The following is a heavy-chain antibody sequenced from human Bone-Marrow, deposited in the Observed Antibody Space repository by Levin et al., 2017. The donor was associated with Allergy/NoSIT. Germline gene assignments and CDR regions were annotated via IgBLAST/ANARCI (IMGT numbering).Heavy chain of an antibody. J-gene: IGHJ3*02. CDR3: AREFVVVVVATAPPRDSDAFDI. CDR1: GYSFTSFG. CDR2: ISVYNGDT. D-gene: IGHD2-15*01. Sequence: GESLKISCRASGYSFTSFGISWVRQAPGQGLEWMGGISVYNGDTKYAQNFQDRVTMTTDTATTTAHMELRSLRSDDTAIYYCAREFVVVVVATAPPRDSDAFDIWGQGTMVTVSS. V-gene: IGHV1-18*01.